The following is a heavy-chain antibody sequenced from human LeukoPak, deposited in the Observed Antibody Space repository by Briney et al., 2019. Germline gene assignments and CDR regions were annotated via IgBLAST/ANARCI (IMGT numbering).Heavy chain of an antibody. V-gene: IGHV1-8*02. CDR2: MNPGSGNT. CDR3: AGLSETAAYYYTSGYYYLRY. D-gene: IGHD3-22*01. Sequence: ASVKVSCKASGYTFGSYDINWVRKATGQGLEWMGWMNPGSGNTGYTQRFQGRVTMTRDTSISTAYMELGGLRSEDTAVYYCAGLSETAAYYYTSGYYYLRYWGQGTLVTVDS. CDR1: GYTFGSYD. J-gene: IGHJ4*02.